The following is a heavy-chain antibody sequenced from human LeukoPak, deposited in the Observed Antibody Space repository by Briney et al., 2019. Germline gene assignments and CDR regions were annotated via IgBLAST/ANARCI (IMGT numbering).Heavy chain of an antibody. J-gene: IGHJ4*02. CDR1: GFTFGDTW. CDR2: IKQDGCEK. D-gene: IGHD3/OR15-3a*01. Sequence: GGSLRLSCAASGFTFGDTWMNWVRQAPGQGPEWVANIKQDGCEKFYVASVKGRFTISRDNAKNSLYLQMNSLRAEDTALYYCATSYDMGWLIGYWGQGTLVTVSS. V-gene: IGHV3-7*03. CDR3: ATSYDMGWLIGY.